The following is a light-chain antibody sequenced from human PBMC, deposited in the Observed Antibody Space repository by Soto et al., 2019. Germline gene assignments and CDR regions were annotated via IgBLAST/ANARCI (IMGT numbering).Light chain of an antibody. V-gene: IGLV2-11*01. Sequence: SVLTQPRSVSGSPGQSVTISCTGTSSDVGRYDYVSWYQQHPGKAPKLIIYDVTERPAGVPDRFSGSKSGNTASLAISGLQAEVEAYYSCCSFAGSFSSGFGGGTKAAV. CDR1: SSDVGRYDY. CDR2: DVT. J-gene: IGLJ1*01. CDR3: CSFAGSFSSG.